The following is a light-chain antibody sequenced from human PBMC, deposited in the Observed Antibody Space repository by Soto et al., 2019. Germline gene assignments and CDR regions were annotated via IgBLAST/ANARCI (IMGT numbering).Light chain of an antibody. Sequence: EFVMTQSPATLSVSPGERATLSCRASQSVSSYLAWYQQKPGQAPRLLIYGASTRATDIPARFSGSGSGTEFTLTISSLQSEDFALYYCQQYNNWPLTFGGGTKVEI. CDR1: QSVSSY. J-gene: IGKJ4*01. CDR3: QQYNNWPLT. V-gene: IGKV3-15*01. CDR2: GAS.